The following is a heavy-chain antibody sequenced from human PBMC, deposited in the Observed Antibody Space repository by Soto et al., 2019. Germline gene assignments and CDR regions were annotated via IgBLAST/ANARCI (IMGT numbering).Heavy chain of an antibody. Sequence: VGSLRLSCAASGFTFSRYDMHWVRQATGKGLEWVSAIGTAGDTYYPGSVKGRFTISRENAKNSLYLQMNSLRAGDTAVYYCARSGGLRYFDWFPRYYGMDVWGQGTTVTVSS. CDR3: ARSGGLRYFDWFPRYYGMDV. D-gene: IGHD3-9*01. J-gene: IGHJ6*02. V-gene: IGHV3-13*01. CDR1: GFTFSRYD. CDR2: IGTAGDT.